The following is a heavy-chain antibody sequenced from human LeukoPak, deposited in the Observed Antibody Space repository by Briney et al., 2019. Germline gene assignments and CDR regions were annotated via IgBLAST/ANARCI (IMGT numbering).Heavy chain of an antibody. V-gene: IGHV4-39*02. CDR1: GGSISSSSYY. J-gene: IGHJ6*03. CDR3: ARDYRFRSTNYFYYMDV. Sequence: SETLSLTCTVSGGSISSSSYYWGWIRQPPGKGLEWIGSIYYSGSTYYNPSLKSRVTISVDTSKNQFSLKLSSVTAADTAVYYCARDYRFRSTNYFYYMDVWGKGTTVT. CDR2: IYYSGST. D-gene: IGHD3-16*02.